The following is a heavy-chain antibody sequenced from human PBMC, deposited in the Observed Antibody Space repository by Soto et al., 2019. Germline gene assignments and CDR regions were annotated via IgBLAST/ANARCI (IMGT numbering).Heavy chain of an antibody. CDR2: IYYSGST. D-gene: IGHD4-17*01. CDR1: GGSISSSSYY. V-gene: IGHV4-39*01. J-gene: IGHJ2*01. CDR3: ARLEKTTVTNYASVGFDL. Sequence: PSETLSLTCTVSGGSISSSSYYWGWIRQPPGKGLEWIGSIYYSGSTYYNPSLKSRVTISVDTSKNQFSLKLSSVTAADTAVYYCARLEKTTVTNYASVGFDLWGRGTLVTVS.